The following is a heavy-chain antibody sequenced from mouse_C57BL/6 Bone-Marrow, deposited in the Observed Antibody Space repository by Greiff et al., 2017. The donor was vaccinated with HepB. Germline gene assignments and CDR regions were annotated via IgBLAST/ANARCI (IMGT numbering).Heavy chain of an antibody. V-gene: IGHV5-4*01. D-gene: IGHD2-4*01. CDR3: ARASYYDYGAY. CDR1: GFTFSSYA. Sequence: EVQGVESGGGLVKPGGSLKLSCAASGFTFSSYAMSWVRQTPEKRLEWVATISDGGSSTYYPDNVKGRFTISRDNAKNNLYLQMSHLKSEDTAMYYCARASYYDYGAYWGQGTLVTVSA. J-gene: IGHJ3*01. CDR2: ISDGGSST.